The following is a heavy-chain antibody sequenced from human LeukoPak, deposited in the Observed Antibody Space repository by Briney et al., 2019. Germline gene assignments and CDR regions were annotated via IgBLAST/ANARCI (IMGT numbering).Heavy chain of an antibody. CDR3: ATNAGSYYGSGSYHSF. D-gene: IGHD3-10*01. CDR1: GFTFSTFA. J-gene: IGHJ4*02. Sequence: GGSLRLSCAGSGFTFSTFAMSWVRQAPGKGLEWVSAIGASGTATYYADSVKGRFTISRDNSKNTLFLLMNSLRVEDSAVYYCATNAGSYYGSGSYHSFWGQGTLVTVSS. V-gene: IGHV3-23*01. CDR2: IGASGTAT.